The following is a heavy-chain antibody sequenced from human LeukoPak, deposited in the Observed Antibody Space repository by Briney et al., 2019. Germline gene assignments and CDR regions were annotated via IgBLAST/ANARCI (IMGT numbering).Heavy chain of an antibody. CDR1: GFTFSSYG. V-gene: IGHV3-30*18. CDR2: ISYDGSNK. CDR3: AKDLIVKTYEAYFDY. D-gene: IGHD1-26*01. J-gene: IGHJ4*02. Sequence: GGSLRLSCAASGFTFSSYGMHWVRQAPGKGLEWVAVISYDGSNKYYADSVKGRFTISRDNSKNTLYLQMNSLRAEDTAVYYCAKDLIVKTYEAYFDYWGQGTLVTVSS.